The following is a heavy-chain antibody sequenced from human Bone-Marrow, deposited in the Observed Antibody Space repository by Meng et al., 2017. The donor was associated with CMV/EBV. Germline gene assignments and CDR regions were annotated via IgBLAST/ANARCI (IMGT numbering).Heavy chain of an antibody. D-gene: IGHD2-2*01. CDR2: ISSSSSYI. J-gene: IGHJ3*02. Sequence: GESLKISCAASGFTFSSYSMNWVRQAPGKGLEWVSSISSSSSYIYYADSVKGRFTISRDNAKNSLYLQMNSLRAEDTAAYYCARDGCTSCYSAGAFDIWGQGTMVTVSS. CDR3: ARDGCTSCYSAGAFDI. V-gene: IGHV3-21*01. CDR1: GFTFSSYS.